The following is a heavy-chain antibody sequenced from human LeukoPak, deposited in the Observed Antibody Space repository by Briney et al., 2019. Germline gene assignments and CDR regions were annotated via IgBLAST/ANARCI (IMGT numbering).Heavy chain of an antibody. J-gene: IGHJ3*02. CDR3: AFYPWRTYYYDSSAVDAFDI. V-gene: IGHV3-23*01. CDR2: ISGSGGST. CDR1: GFTFSSYA. D-gene: IGHD3-22*01. Sequence: PGGSLRLSCAASGFTFSSYAMSWVRQAPGKGLEWVSAISGSGGSTYYADSVKGRFTISRDNAKNSLYLQMNSLRAEDTAVYYCAFYPWRTYYYDSSAVDAFDIWGQGTMVAVSS.